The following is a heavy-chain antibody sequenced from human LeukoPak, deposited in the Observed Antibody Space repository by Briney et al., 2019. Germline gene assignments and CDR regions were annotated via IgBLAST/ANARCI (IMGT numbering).Heavy chain of an antibody. Sequence: GGSLRLSCAASGFTFSSYTMNWVRQAPGKGLEWVSYISTSGSTISYADSVKGRFAISRDNAKNSLYLQMNSLRDEDTAVYYCAREGYGSHAFDIWGQGIMVTVSS. CDR2: ISTSGSTI. J-gene: IGHJ3*02. D-gene: IGHD3-10*01. CDR1: GFTFSSYT. V-gene: IGHV3-48*02. CDR3: AREGYGSHAFDI.